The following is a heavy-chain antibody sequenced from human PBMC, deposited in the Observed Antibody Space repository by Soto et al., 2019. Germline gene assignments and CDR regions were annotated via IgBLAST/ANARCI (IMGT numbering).Heavy chain of an antibody. CDR3: AKNGQPPYYYYGMDV. CDR1: GYTFTRYG. D-gene: IGHD2-8*01. Sequence: QGQLVQSGAEVKKPGASVKVSCKASGYTFTRYGISWVRQAPGQGLEWMGWISGYNGDTNYAQKFQGRATMTIDTSTSTAYMELRSLTSDDTAVYYCAKNGQPPYYYYGMDVWGQGTTVTVSS. J-gene: IGHJ6*02. V-gene: IGHV1-18*01. CDR2: ISGYNGDT.